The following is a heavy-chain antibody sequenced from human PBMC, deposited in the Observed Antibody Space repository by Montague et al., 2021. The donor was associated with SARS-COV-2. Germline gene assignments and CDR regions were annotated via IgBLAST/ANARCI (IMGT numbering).Heavy chain of an antibody. CDR2: FFYTGSN. D-gene: IGHD6-19*01. Sequence: SETLSLTCTVSSASITSNSYYWGRLRPPPGMGSKWIGTFFYTGSNNSTPYLKSRVTMSVDTSRNQFSLKLSSVTAADTAIYYCARHTSAWYDYFEDWGQGTLVTVSS. CDR3: ARHTSAWYDYFED. CDR1: SASITSNSYY. J-gene: IGHJ4*02. V-gene: IGHV4-39*01.